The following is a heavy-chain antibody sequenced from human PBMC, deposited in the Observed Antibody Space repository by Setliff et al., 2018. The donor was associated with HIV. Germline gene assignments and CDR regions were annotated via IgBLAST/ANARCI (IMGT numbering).Heavy chain of an antibody. CDR1: GFTFSNYG. CDR3: AKGRYSSSWYYFDY. D-gene: IGHD6-13*01. CDR2: ITWNSGSI. V-gene: IGHV3-9*03. J-gene: IGHJ4*02. Sequence: GGSLRLSCAAFGFTFSNYGMHWVRQAPGKGLEWVSGITWNSGSIAYADSVKGRFTISRDNAKNSLYLQMNSLRAEDMALYYCAKGRYSSSWYYFDYWGQGTLVTVSS.